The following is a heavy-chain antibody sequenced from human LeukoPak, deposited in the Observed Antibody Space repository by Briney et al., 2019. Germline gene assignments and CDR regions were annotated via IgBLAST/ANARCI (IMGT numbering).Heavy chain of an antibody. CDR2: ISTYSGTT. D-gene: IGHD1-26*01. Sequence: ASVKVSCKASGYTFSNSGISWVRQAPGQGLEWMGWISTYSGTTNYAHNLQGRLTMTTDTSTSTAYMELRNLKSDDTAVYYSARSGGYYFYMDVWGKGTTVTVSS. CDR3: ARSGGYYFYMDV. CDR1: GYTFSNSG. V-gene: IGHV1-18*01. J-gene: IGHJ6*03.